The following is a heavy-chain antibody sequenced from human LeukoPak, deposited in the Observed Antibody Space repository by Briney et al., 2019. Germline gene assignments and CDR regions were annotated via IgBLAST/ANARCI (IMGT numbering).Heavy chain of an antibody. CDR3: ARPSFRTGSYFDH. D-gene: IGHD3/OR15-3a*01. CDR2: ISWKSGTI. Sequence: PGRSLRLSCAASGFTFDEYTMHWVRQAPGKGLEWVSGISWKSGTIGYADSVKGRFTISRDNTKTSLYLQMNSLRVEDTAVYYCARPSFRTGSYFDHWGQGTLVTVSS. CDR1: GFTFDEYT. V-gene: IGHV3-9*01. J-gene: IGHJ4*02.